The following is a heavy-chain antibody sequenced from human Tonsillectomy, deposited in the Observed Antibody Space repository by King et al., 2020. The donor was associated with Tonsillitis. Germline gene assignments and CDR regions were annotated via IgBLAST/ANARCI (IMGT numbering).Heavy chain of an antibody. Sequence: QLQESGPGLVKPSETLSLTCTVPGGSISSSSYYWGWIRQPPGKGLEWIGGIYYSGSTYYNPSLKSRVTISVDTSKNQFSLKLSSVTAADTAVYYCARLSRRGYSYGFDNWGQGTLVTVSS. V-gene: IGHV4-39*01. D-gene: IGHD5-18*01. J-gene: IGHJ4*02. CDR1: GGSISSSSYY. CDR3: ARLSRRGYSYGFDN. CDR2: IYYSGST.